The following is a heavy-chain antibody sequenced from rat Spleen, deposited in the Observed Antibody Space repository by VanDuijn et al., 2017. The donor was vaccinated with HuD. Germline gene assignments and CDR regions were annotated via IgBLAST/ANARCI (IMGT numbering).Heavy chain of an antibody. D-gene: IGHD1-9*01. CDR1: GFTFSNFY. CDR2: ISTGGGNT. Sequence: EVQLAESGGGLVQPGRSMKLSCTVSGFTFSNFYMAWARQVPTKGLEWVASISTGGGNTYYRDSVKGRFTISRDNAKSTLYLEMDSLGSEDTATYYCARRHYGYTDYFDYWGQGVMVTVSS. CDR3: ARRHYGYTDYFDY. V-gene: IGHV5-25*01. J-gene: IGHJ2*01.